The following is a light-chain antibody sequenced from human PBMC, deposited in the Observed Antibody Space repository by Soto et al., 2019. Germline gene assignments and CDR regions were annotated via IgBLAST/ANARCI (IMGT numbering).Light chain of an antibody. CDR3: QQRSNWL. Sequence: TQSPATLSVSLGEEVSLSCRASQSVGPNLAWYQQRPGQAPRLLIHWGSTRANGVPARFRGSGRGTDFTLTISSLEPEDFAVYYCQQRSNWLFGPGTKVDIK. CDR1: QSVGPN. CDR2: WGS. J-gene: IGKJ3*01. V-gene: IGKV3D-11*02.